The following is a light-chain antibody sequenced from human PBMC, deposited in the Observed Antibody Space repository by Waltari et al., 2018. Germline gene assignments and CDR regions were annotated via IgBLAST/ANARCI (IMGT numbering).Light chain of an antibody. J-gene: IGKJ1*01. V-gene: IGKV3-15*01. Sequence: EILMTQSPATLSVSPGERATLSCRASQSVSSNLAWYQQKPGQAPRLLIYGASTRATGIPARFSGSGSGTEFTLTISSLQSEDFAVYYCQQYNNWPWWTFGQGTKVEIK. CDR3: QQYNNWPWWT. CDR2: GAS. CDR1: QSVSSN.